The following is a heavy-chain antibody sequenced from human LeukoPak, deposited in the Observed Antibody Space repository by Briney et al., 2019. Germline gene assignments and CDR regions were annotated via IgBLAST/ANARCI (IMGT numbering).Heavy chain of an antibody. CDR3: AKASPIVVVVAATDY. D-gene: IGHD2-15*01. CDR2: IRYDGSNK. CDR1: GFTFSSYG. J-gene: IGHJ4*02. Sequence: GGSLRLSCAASGFTFSSYGMHWVRQAPGKGLEWVAFIRYDGSNKYYAGSVKGRFTISRDNSKNTLYLQMNSLRAEDTAVYYCAKASPIVVVVAATDYWGQGTLVTVSS. V-gene: IGHV3-30*02.